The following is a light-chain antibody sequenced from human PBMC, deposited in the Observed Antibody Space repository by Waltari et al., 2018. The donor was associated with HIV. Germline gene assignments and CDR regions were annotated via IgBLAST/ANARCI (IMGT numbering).Light chain of an antibody. V-gene: IGKV2-40*01. CDR3: MQRIAFPWT. Sequence: DIVMTQSPLSLPVTPGESASISCKSSQSLFDSGNGNTYVDWYLQRPGQSPQLLLYSLSFRASGVPERIRGSGSGTYFTLEISGVESDDVGVYFCMQRIAFPWTFGQGTKVE. CDR1: QSLFDSGNGNTY. J-gene: IGKJ1*01. CDR2: SLS.